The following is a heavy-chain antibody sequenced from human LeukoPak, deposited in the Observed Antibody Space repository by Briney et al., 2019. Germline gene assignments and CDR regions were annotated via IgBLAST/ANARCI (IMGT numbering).Heavy chain of an antibody. J-gene: IGHJ4*02. CDR2: IYHSGST. Sequence: AQTLSLTCAVSGGSISSGGYSWSWIRQPPGKDLEWIGYIYHSGSTYYNPSLKSRVTISVDRSKNQFSLKLNSVTAADTAVFYCARVWGGSYFDYWGQGTLVTVSS. V-gene: IGHV4-30-2*01. CDR1: GGSISSGGYS. D-gene: IGHD1-26*01. CDR3: ARVWGGSYFDY.